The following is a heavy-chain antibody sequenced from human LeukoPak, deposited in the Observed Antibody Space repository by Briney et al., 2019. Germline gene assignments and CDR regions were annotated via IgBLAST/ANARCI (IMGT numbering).Heavy chain of an antibody. CDR3: ARDFTGTGVGGMDV. CDR2: ISHDGSNK. J-gene: IGHJ6*02. CDR1: GFTLRNYA. Sequence: GRSLRLSCAASGFTLRNYAMNGVRQAPGKGLEWVAVISHDGSNKYYAASVKGRLTISRVNSKNKLYQQMNSLRTEDTAVTYCARDFTGTGVGGMDVWGQGTTVTVSS. D-gene: IGHD4-11*01. V-gene: IGHV3-30-3*01.